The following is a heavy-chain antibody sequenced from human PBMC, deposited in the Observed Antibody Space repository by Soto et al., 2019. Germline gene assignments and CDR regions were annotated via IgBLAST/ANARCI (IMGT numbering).Heavy chain of an antibody. CDR2: ISGSGGST. J-gene: IGHJ6*02. V-gene: IGHV3-23*01. CDR3: VKYFPPCTSCSNYYYYYGMDV. Sequence: GGSLRLSCAASGFTFSSYAMSWVRQAPGKGLEWVSAISGSGGSTYYADSVKGRFTISRDNSKNTLYLQMNSLRAEDTAVYYCVKYFPPCTSCSNYYYYYGMDVWGQGTTVTVSS. D-gene: IGHD2-2*01. CDR1: GFTFSSYA.